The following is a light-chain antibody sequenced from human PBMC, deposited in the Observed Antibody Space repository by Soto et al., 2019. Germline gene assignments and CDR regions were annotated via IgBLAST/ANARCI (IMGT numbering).Light chain of an antibody. CDR2: DVT. J-gene: IGLJ2*01. Sequence: QSALTQPRSVSGSPGQSVTISCTGTSSDVGGFNYVSWYQQHPGKAPQLMIYDVTKRPSGVPDRFSGSKSGYTASLTISGLQAADEADYYCYSYAGSYTFLFGGGTKLTVL. V-gene: IGLV2-11*01. CDR3: YSYAGSYTFL. CDR1: SSDVGGFNY.